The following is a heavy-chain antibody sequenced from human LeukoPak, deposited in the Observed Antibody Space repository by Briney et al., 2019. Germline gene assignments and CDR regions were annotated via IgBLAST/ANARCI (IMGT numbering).Heavy chain of an antibody. D-gene: IGHD1-26*01. V-gene: IGHV4-4*02. CDR1: GGSIITTNW. Sequence: PSGTLSLACGVSGGSIITTNWWSWVRQPPGKGLEWIGEVHLNGATNYNPSLESRVSMSIDKSKNQLSLKLSSVTAADTATYYCTRESGAFSPFGFWGQGTLVTVSS. J-gene: IGHJ4*02. CDR3: TRESGAFSPFGF. CDR2: VHLNGAT.